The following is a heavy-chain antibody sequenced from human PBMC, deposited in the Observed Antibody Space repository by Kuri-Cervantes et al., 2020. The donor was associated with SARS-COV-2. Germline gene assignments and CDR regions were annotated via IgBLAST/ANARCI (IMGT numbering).Heavy chain of an antibody. J-gene: IGHJ6*03. Sequence: SETLSLTFAVSGYSISSGYYWGWIRQPPGKGLEWIGSIYHSGSTYYNPSLKSRVTISVDTSKNQFSLKLSSVTAADTAVYYCARDGSFSPLYYYYYYMDVWGKGTTVTVSS. CDR2: IYHSGST. V-gene: IGHV4-38-2*02. D-gene: IGHD2/OR15-2a*01. CDR3: ARDGSFSPLYYYYYYMDV. CDR1: GYSISSGYY.